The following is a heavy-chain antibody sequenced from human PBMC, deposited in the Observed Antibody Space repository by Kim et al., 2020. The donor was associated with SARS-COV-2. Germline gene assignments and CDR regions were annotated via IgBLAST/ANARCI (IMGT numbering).Heavy chain of an antibody. CDR1: GFTFSSYS. D-gene: IGHD6-13*01. V-gene: IGHV3-21*01. J-gene: IGHJ5*02. CDR3: ARGTGSSSWLTVSNWFDP. Sequence: GGSLRLSCAASGFTFSSYSMNWVRQAPGKGLEWVSSISSSSSYIYYADSVKGRFTISRDNAKNSLYLQMNSLRAEDAAVYYCARGTGSSSWLTVSNWFDPWGQGTLVTVSS. CDR2: ISSSSSYI.